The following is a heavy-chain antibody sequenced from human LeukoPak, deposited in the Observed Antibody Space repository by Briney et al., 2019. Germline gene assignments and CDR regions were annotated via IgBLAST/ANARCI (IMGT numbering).Heavy chain of an antibody. Sequence: PSKTLSLTCTVSGGSISSGGYYWSWIRQHPGKGLEWIGYIYYSGSTYYNPSLKSRVTISVDTSKNQFSLKLSSVTAADTAVYYCASVGTAMVTFDYWGQGTLVTVSS. CDR3: ASVGTAMVTFDY. V-gene: IGHV4-31*03. D-gene: IGHD5-18*01. CDR2: IYYSGST. CDR1: GGSISSGGYY. J-gene: IGHJ4*02.